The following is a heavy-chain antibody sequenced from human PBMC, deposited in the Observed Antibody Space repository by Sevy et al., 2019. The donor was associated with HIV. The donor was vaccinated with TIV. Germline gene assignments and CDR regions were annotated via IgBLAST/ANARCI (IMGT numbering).Heavy chain of an antibody. CDR3: ARAAVVIGTAATPVLDF. CDR1: DDSINSY. D-gene: IGHD6-13*01. CDR2: IYNNIGST. J-gene: IGHJ4*02. Sequence: SETLSLTCSVSDDSINSYWSWIRQPPGKGLQWIGYIYNNIGSTSYNPSLTSRVTISVDTSKNQFSLKLTSVTAADTAVYYCARAAVVIGTAATPVLDFWGQGSLVTVSS. V-gene: IGHV4-59*08.